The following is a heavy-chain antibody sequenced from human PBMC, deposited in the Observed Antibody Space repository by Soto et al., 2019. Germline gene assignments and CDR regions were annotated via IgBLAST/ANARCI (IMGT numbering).Heavy chain of an antibody. Sequence: GWSLRLSCAASGFTFSSYAMSWVRQAPGKGLEWVSAISGSGGSTYYADSVKGRFTISRDNSKNTLYLQMNSLRAEDTAVYYCAKDLIPYISSWSLDYWGQGTLVTVSS. V-gene: IGHV3-23*01. CDR3: AKDLIPYISSWSLDY. CDR1: GFTFSSYA. D-gene: IGHD6-13*01. J-gene: IGHJ4*02. CDR2: ISGSGGST.